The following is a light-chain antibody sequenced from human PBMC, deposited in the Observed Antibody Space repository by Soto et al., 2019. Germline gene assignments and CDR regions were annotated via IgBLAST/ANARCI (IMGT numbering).Light chain of an antibody. V-gene: IGKV3-11*01. CDR2: DAS. CDR3: QQRSNWPPWT. J-gene: IGKJ1*01. CDR1: QSVSSY. Sequence: EIVLTQSPATLSLSPGERATLSCRASQSVSSYLAWYQQKPGQAPRLLIYDASNGATGIPARFSGSGSGTDFTLTISSLEPDDFAVYYCQQRSNWPPWTFGQGTKVEIK.